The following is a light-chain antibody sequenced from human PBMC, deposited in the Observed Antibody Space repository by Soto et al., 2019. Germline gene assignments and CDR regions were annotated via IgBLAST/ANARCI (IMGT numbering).Light chain of an antibody. J-gene: IGKJ5*01. Sequence: EIVFTQSPGTLALSPGERATLSCRASQSVSSSYLAWYQQKPGQAPRLLIYGASSRATGIPDRFSGSGSGTDFSLTISRLEPEDFAVYYCQQYGSSPPVTFGQGTRLESK. CDR2: GAS. V-gene: IGKV3-20*01. CDR1: QSVSSSY. CDR3: QQYGSSPPVT.